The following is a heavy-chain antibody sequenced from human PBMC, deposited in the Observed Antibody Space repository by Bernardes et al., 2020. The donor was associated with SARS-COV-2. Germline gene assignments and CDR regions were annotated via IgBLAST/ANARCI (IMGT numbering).Heavy chain of an antibody. V-gene: IGHV4-61*01. CDR1: GGSVSSGSYY. J-gene: IGHJ5*02. Sequence: SETLSLTCTVSGGSVSSGSYYWSWIRQPPGKGLEWIGYIYYSGSTNYNPSLKSRVTISIDTSKNQFSLKLSSVTAADTAVYYCARGQVDISMMVVVFTGASFWFDRWGQGTLVTVSS. CDR2: IYYSGST. CDR3: ARGQVDISMMVVVFTGASFWFDR. D-gene: IGHD3-22*01.